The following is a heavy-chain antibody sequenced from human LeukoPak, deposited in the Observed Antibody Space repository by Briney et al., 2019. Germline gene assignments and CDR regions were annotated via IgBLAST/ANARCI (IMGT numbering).Heavy chain of an antibody. Sequence: GGSLRLSCAASGFTFSSYAMSWVRQAPGKGLEWVSAISGSGGSTYYADSVKGRFTISRDNSKNTLYLQMNSLRAEDTAVYYCAKVLNYYDSSGYYYFAYWGQGTLVTVSS. CDR3: AKVLNYYDSSGYYYFAY. V-gene: IGHV3-23*01. J-gene: IGHJ4*02. CDR1: GFTFSSYA. CDR2: ISGSGGST. D-gene: IGHD3-22*01.